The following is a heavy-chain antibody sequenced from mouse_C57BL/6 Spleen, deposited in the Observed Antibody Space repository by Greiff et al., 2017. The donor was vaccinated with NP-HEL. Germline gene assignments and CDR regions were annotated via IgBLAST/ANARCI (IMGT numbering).Heavy chain of an antibody. V-gene: IGHV1-80*01. Sequence: VQLQQSGAELVKPGASVKISCKASGYAFSSYWMNWVKQRPGKGLEWIGQIYPGDGDTNYNGKFKGKATLTADKSSSTAYMQLSSLTSEDSAVYFCARSPLSGYSCAYWGQGTLVTVSA. CDR2: IYPGDGDT. CDR1: GYAFSSYW. D-gene: IGHD3-2*02. CDR3: ARSPLSGYSCAY. J-gene: IGHJ3*01.